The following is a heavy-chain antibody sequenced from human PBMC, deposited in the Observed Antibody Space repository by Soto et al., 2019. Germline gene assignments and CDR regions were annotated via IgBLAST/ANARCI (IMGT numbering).Heavy chain of an antibody. D-gene: IGHD2-21*02. Sequence: SETLSLTCTVSGGSISSYYWSWIRQPPGKGLEWIGYIYYSGSTNYNPSLKSRVTISVDKSKNQFSLKLSPVTAADTAVYYCARDHNCGGDCYSTSYYYYGMDVWGQGTTVTVSS. CDR1: GGSISSYY. CDR3: ARDHNCGGDCYSTSYYYYGMDV. J-gene: IGHJ6*02. V-gene: IGHV4-59*12. CDR2: IYYSGST.